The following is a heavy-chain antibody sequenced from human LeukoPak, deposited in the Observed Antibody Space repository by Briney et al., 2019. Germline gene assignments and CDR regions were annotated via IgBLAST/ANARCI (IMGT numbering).Heavy chain of an antibody. CDR3: ARGGITIFGVARGAFDI. Sequence: GGSLRLSCAASGFTFSSYAMRWVRQAPGKGLEYVSAISSNGGSTYYANSVKGRCTISRDNSKNTLYLQMGSLRAEDMAVYYCARGGITIFGVARGAFDIWGQGTMVTVSS. J-gene: IGHJ3*02. V-gene: IGHV3-64*01. CDR2: ISSNGGST. CDR1: GFTFSSYA. D-gene: IGHD3-3*01.